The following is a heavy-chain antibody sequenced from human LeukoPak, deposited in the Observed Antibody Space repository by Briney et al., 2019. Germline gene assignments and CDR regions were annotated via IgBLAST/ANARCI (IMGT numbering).Heavy chain of an antibody. CDR3: AKKGATTGDFDY. CDR2: ISGSGGDT. V-gene: IGHV3-23*01. D-gene: IGHD1-26*01. CDR1: GFTFRSYA. Sequence: GGSLRLSCAASGFTFRSYAMSWVRQAPGKGLEWVSAISGSGGDTYYADSVKGRFTISRDNSKNTLYLQMNSLRAEDTAVYYCAKKGATTGDFDYWGQGTLVTVSS. J-gene: IGHJ4*02.